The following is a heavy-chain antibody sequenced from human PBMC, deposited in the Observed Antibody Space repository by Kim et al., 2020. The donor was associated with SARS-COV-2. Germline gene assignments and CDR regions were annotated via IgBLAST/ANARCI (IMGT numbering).Heavy chain of an antibody. V-gene: IGHV3-21*01. CDR2: ISSSSSYI. CDR3: ASPVRVFPAFDI. D-gene: IGHD3-10*01. J-gene: IGHJ3*02. Sequence: GGSLRLSCAASGFTFSSYSMNWVRQAPGKGLEWVSSISSSSSYIYYADSVKGRFTISRDNAKNSLYLQMNSLRAEDTAVYYCASPVRVFPAFDIWGQGTMVTVSS. CDR1: GFTFSSYS.